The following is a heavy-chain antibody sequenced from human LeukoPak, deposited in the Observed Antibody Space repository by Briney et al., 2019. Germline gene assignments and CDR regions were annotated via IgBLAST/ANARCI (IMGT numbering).Heavy chain of an antibody. Sequence: PRGSLRLSCAASGFTFSNYWMHWVRQAPGKGLVWVSRINGDGSTATYADSVKGRFTISRDNAKNTLYLQMNSLRAEDTAVYYCARVRRDGSVYFDYWGQGTLVTVSS. V-gene: IGHV3-74*01. CDR2: INGDGSTA. CDR3: ARVRRDGSVYFDY. CDR1: GFTFSNYW. D-gene: IGHD5-24*01. J-gene: IGHJ4*02.